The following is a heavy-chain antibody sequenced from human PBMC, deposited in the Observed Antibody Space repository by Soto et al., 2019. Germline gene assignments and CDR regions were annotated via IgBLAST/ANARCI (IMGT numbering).Heavy chain of an antibody. CDR1: GGTFSRYP. CDR2: IIPLFGTS. V-gene: IGHV1-69*01. Sequence: QVQLVQSGAEVKRPGSSVNVSCKASGGTFSRYPISWVRQAPGHGLEWLGGIIPLFGTSNSAQKFQGRVTITADESTNTAHRELSSLISEDTAVYYCARGGAGLPLDYWGQGTLVTVAA. D-gene: IGHD1-26*01. CDR3: ARGGAGLPLDY. J-gene: IGHJ4*02.